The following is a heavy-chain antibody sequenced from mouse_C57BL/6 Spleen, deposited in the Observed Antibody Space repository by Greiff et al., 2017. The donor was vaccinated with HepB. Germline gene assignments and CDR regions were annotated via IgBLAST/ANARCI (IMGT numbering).Heavy chain of an antibody. D-gene: IGHD2-5*01. CDR1: GYTFTSYW. Sequence: VQLQQSGAELVKPGASVKMSCKASGYTFTSYWITWVKQRPGQGLEWIGDIYPGSGSTNYNEEFKSKATLTVDTSSSTAYMQLSSLTSEDSAVYYCARGGSNYPYYYAMDYWGQGTSVTVSS. CDR2: IYPGSGST. V-gene: IGHV1-55*01. CDR3: ARGGSNYPYYYAMDY. J-gene: IGHJ4*01.